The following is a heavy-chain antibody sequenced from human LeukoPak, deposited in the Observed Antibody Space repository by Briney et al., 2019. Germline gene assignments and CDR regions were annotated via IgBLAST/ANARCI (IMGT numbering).Heavy chain of an antibody. CDR2: ISYSGST. V-gene: IGHV4-39*02. CDR1: GGSISSSPHY. Sequence: KTSETLSLTCTVSGGSISSSPHYWGWIRQPPGKGLEWIGSISYSGSTSYNPSLKSPVTISVDTSKNHFSLNVNFVTAADTAVYYCARATPRRYYYGSGSLDYWGQGTLVTVSS. J-gene: IGHJ4*02. D-gene: IGHD3-10*01. CDR3: ARATPRRYYYGSGSLDY.